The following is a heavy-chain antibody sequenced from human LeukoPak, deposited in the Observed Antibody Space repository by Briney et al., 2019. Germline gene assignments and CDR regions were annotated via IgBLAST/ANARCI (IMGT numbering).Heavy chain of an antibody. J-gene: IGHJ4*02. CDR2: INHSGST. V-gene: IGHV4-34*01. Sequence: SETLSLTCTVSGGSISSYYWSWIRQPPGKGLEWIGEINHSGSTNYNPSLKSRVTISVDTSKNQFSLKLSSVTAADTAVYYCARGRGVLLWFGELLFGSPGNDYWGQGTLVTVSS. CDR3: ARGRGVLLWFGELLFGSPGNDY. CDR1: GGSISSYY. D-gene: IGHD3-10*01.